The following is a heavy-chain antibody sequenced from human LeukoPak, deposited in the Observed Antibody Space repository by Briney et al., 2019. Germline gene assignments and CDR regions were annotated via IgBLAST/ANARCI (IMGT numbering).Heavy chain of an antibody. V-gene: IGHV3-7*04. CDR1: GVMFPSYW. CDR3: ARRHHFGFLDS. Sequence: PGGSLRLSCAASGVMFPSYWMTWVRQAPGKGLEWVANIKQDGSEKYYLDSVKGRFTISRDNAKNSVYLQMNSLRAEDTAVYYCARRHHFGFLDSWGQGTLVTVSS. CDR2: IKQDGSEK. D-gene: IGHD3-10*01. J-gene: IGHJ4*02.